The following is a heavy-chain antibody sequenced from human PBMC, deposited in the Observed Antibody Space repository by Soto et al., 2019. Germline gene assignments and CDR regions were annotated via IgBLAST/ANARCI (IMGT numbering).Heavy chain of an antibody. J-gene: IGHJ6*03. Sequence: ASVKVSFKASGYSFTSYDINWVRQATGQGLEWMGWMNPNSGNTGYAQKFQGRVTMTRNTSISTAYMELSSLRSEDTAVCYCARERKVKVGYQLLSPPYYYYMDVWGKGTTVTVSS. V-gene: IGHV1-8*01. CDR2: MNPNSGNT. CDR1: GYSFTSYD. CDR3: ARERKVKVGYQLLSPPYYYYMDV. D-gene: IGHD2-2*01.